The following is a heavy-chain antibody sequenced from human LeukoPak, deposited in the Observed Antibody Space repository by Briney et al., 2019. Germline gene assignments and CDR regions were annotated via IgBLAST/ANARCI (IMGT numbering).Heavy chain of an antibody. V-gene: IGHV1-18*01. CDR3: ARDSGTSLTAVAGINY. CDR2: ISAYNGNT. Sequence: ASVKVSCKASGYTFTSHGISWVRQAPGQGLEWMGWISAYNGNTNYAQKLQGRVTMTTDTSTSTAYMELRSLRSDDTAVYYCARDSGTSLTAVAGINYWGQGTLVTVSS. D-gene: IGHD6-19*01. CDR1: GYTFTSHG. J-gene: IGHJ4*02.